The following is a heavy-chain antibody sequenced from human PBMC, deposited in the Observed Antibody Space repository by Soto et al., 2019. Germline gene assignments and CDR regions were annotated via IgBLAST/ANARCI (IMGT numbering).Heavy chain of an antibody. J-gene: IGHJ3*02. V-gene: IGHV1-69*01. CDR1: GGTFSSYA. CDR3: ARDLPRITLGGVIVPGAFDI. D-gene: IGHD3-16*02. Sequence: QVQLVQSGAEVKKPGSSVKVSCKASGGTFSSYAISWVRQAPGQGLEWMGGIIPIFGTANYAQKFQGRVTITADESTSTAYMELSSLRSEDKAAYYFARDLPRITLGGVIVPGAFDIWGQGTMVTVSS. CDR2: IIPIFGTA.